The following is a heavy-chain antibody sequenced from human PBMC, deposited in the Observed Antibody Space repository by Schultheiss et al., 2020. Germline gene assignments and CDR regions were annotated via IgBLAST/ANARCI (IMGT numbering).Heavy chain of an antibody. Sequence: GGSLRLSCAASGVTFSSHGMHWVRQAPGKGLAWVAVISYDGSNKYYADSVKGRFTISRDNSKNTLYLQMNSLRAEDTAVYYCAKHIAAAGYYFDYWGRATLVTAAS. V-gene: IGHV3-30*18. CDR3: AKHIAAAGYYFDY. CDR2: ISYDGSNK. J-gene: IGHJ4*02. CDR1: GVTFSSHG. D-gene: IGHD6-13*01.